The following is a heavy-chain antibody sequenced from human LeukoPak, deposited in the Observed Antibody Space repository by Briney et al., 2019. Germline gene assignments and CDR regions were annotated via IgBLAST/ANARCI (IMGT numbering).Heavy chain of an antibody. CDR1: GGSISSYY. CDR3: ARARRVDSSSTFDY. V-gene: IGHV4-59*12. J-gene: IGHJ4*02. Sequence: PSETLSLTCTVSGGSISSYYWSWIRQPPGKGLERIGYIYYSGSTNYNPSLKSRVTISVDTSKNQFSLKLSSVTAADTAVYYCARARRVDSSSTFDYWGQGTLVTVSS. D-gene: IGHD3-22*01. CDR2: IYYSGST.